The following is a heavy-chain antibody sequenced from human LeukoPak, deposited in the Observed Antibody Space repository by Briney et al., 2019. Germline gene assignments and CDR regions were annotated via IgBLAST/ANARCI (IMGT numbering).Heavy chain of an antibody. D-gene: IGHD3-10*01. CDR2: ISYDGSNK. CDR1: GFTFSSYA. CDR3: ARADSPYITPYAFDI. V-gene: IGHV3-30-3*01. Sequence: GGSLRLSCAASGFTFSSYAMHWVRQAPGKGLEWVAVISYDGSNKYYADSVKGRFTISRDNSKNTLYLQMNSLRAEDTAVYYCARADSPYITPYAFDIWGQGTMVTVSS. J-gene: IGHJ3*02.